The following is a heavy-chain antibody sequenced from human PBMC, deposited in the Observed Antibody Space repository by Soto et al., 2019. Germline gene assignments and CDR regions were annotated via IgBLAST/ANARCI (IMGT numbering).Heavy chain of an antibody. CDR2: ISGSGGST. CDR1: GFTFSSYA. D-gene: IGHD3-22*01. V-gene: IGHV3-23*01. Sequence: GGSLRLSCAASGFTFSSYAMSWVRQAPGKGLEWVSAISGSGGSTYYADSVKGRLTISRDNSKNTLYLQMNSLRAEDTAVYYCAKDPDYYDSSGYLDYWGQGTLVTVSS. J-gene: IGHJ4*02. CDR3: AKDPDYYDSSGYLDY.